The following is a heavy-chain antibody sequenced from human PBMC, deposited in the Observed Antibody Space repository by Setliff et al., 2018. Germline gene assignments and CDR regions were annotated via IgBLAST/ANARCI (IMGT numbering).Heavy chain of an antibody. V-gene: IGHV3-7*03. J-gene: IGHJ6*03. D-gene: IGHD6-13*01. CDR2: IKQDGSEK. CDR1: GFTFSSYW. Sequence: LRLSCAASGFTFSSYWMSWVRQAPGKGLEWVANIKQDGSEKYYVDSVKGRFTISRDNAKNSLYLQMSSLRAEDTAVYYCARFEAAGNWYYYYMDVWGKGTTGTVSS. CDR3: ARFEAAGNWYYYYMDV.